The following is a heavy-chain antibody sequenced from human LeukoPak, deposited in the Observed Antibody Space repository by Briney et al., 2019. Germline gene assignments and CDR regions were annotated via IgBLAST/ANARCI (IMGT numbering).Heavy chain of an antibody. CDR1: GASISGYH. D-gene: IGHD1/OR15-1a*01. CDR2: IYYSGSSGST. V-gene: IGHV4-59*01. Sequence: SETLSLTCSVSGASISGYHWSWIRQPPGKRLEWIGLIYYSGSSGSTNYNPSLKSRVTISVDTSKNQFSLNLSSVTAADTAVYYCARWNSGGDYWGQGTLVTVSS. CDR3: ARWNSGGDY. J-gene: IGHJ4*02.